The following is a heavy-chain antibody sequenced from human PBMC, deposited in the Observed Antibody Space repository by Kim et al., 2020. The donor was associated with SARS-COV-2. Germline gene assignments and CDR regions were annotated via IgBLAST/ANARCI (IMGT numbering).Heavy chain of an antibody. D-gene: IGHD3-9*01. Sequence: PSPKSRVTISVDTSKNQFSLKLSSVTAADTAVYYCARRPLRYFDWLLPDIWGQGTMVTVSS. CDR3: ARRPLRYFDWLLPDI. J-gene: IGHJ3*02. V-gene: IGHV4-34*01.